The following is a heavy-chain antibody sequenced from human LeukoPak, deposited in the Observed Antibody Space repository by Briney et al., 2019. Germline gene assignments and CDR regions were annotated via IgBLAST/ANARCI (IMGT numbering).Heavy chain of an antibody. V-gene: IGHV3-30*04. CDR1: GFNFNSYT. Sequence: GGSLRLSCAASGFNFNSYTMHWVRQAPGQGLEWVAVISYDGSDKFYADSVKGRFTISRDNSKNTLYLEMNNLRTEDTAVYFCVRSWELLQNFDSWGQGTLVTVSS. D-gene: IGHD1-26*01. J-gene: IGHJ4*02. CDR2: ISYDGSDK. CDR3: VRSWELLQNFDS.